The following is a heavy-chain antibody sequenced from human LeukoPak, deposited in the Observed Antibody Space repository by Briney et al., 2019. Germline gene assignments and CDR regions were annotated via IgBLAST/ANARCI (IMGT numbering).Heavy chain of an antibody. CDR3: ARGGRYFDWPYFDY. CDR2: VIPIFGTA. D-gene: IGHD3-9*01. Sequence: ASVKVSCKASGGTFSSYAISWVRQAPGQGLEWVGRVIPIFGTANYAQKFQGRVTITTDESTSTAYMELSSLRSEDTAVYYCARGGRYFDWPYFDYWGQGTLVTVSS. V-gene: IGHV1-69*05. CDR1: GGTFSSYA. J-gene: IGHJ4*02.